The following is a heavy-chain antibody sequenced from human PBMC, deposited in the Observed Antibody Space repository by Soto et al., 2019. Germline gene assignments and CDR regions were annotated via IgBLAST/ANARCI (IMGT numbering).Heavy chain of an antibody. J-gene: IGHJ4*02. CDR1: GFTFSSYA. V-gene: IGHV3-23*01. D-gene: IGHD1-26*01. CDR3: ARRGSGSYYDY. Sequence: EVQLLESGGGLVQPGGSLRLSCAASGFTFSSYAMRWVRQAPVKGLEWVSAISGSGGSTYYVDSVKGRFTISRDNSKYTLYLQMNSLRAEDTAVYYCARRGSGSYYDYWGQGTLVTVSS. CDR2: ISGSGGST.